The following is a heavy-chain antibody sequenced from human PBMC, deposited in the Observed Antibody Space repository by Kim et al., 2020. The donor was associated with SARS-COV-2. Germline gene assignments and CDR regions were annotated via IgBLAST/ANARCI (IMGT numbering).Heavy chain of an antibody. V-gene: IGHV1-58*01. CDR1: GFTFTSSA. J-gene: IGHJ4*02. Sequence: SVKVSCKASGFTFTSSAVQWVRQARGQRLEWIGWIVVGSGNTNYAQKFQERVTITRDMSTSTAYMELSSLRSEDTAVYYCAAEAFGYSYGEYFDYWGQGTLVTVSS. CDR3: AAEAFGYSYGEYFDY. D-gene: IGHD5-18*01. CDR2: IVVGSGNT.